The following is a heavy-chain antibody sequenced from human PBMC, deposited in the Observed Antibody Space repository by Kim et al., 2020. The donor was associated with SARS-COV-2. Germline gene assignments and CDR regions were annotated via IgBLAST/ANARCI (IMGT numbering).Heavy chain of an antibody. CDR3: ARGVQQWLVRDAFDI. V-gene: IGHV1-69*13. D-gene: IGHD6-19*01. CDR2: IIPIFGTA. J-gene: IGHJ3*02. Sequence: SVKVSCKASGGTFSSYAISWVRQAPGQGLEWMGGIIPIFGTANYAQKFQGRVTITADESTSTAYMELSSLRSEDTAVYYCARGVQQWLVRDAFDIWGQGTMVTVSS. CDR1: GGTFSSYA.